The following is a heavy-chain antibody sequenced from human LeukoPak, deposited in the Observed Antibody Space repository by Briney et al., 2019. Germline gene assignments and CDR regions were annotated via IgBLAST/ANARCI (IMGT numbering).Heavy chain of an antibody. CDR3: ARVDRYHFYLDV. CDR1: GGTFNTYT. Sequence: SVKVTCKASGGTFNTYTITWVRQAPGQGLEWMGGIIPLFGTANFAQRFQGRVTLTTDESTSTAYMELSSLISEDTAIYYCARVDRYHFYLDVWGKGTTVTASS. V-gene: IGHV1-69*05. CDR2: IIPLFGTA. J-gene: IGHJ6*03.